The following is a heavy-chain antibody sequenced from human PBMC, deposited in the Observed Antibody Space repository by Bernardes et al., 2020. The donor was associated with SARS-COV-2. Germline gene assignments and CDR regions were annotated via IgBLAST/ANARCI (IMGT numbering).Heavy chain of an antibody. D-gene: IGHD3-3*02. CDR1: GYTFPDYY. V-gene: IGHV1-2*06. CDR3: ARSYNSIFSAFEIFSAFEI. Sequence: ASVKVSCKASGYTFPDYYIHWVRQAPGQGLEWMGRINPNSGGTNSAQKFQGRVTMTRDTSITTAYMELNRLTSDDTAVYYCARSYNSIFSAFEIFSAFEIWGQGTMVTVSS. J-gene: IGHJ3*02. CDR2: INPNSGGT.